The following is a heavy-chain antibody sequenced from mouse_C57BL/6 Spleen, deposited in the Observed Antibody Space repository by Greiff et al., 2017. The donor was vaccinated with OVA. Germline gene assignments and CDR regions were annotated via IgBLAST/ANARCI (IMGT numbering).Heavy chain of an antibody. CDR1: GYTFISYW. V-gene: IGHV1-64*01. J-gene: IGHJ1*03. Sequence: VQLQQPGAELVKPGASVKLSCKASGYTFISYWMHWVKQRPGQGLEWIGMIHPNSGSTNYNETFKSKATLTVDKSSSTAYMQLSSLTSEDSAVYYCASRGYYGSSTFNWYFDVWGTGTTVTVSS. D-gene: IGHD1-1*01. CDR2: IHPNSGST. CDR3: ASRGYYGSSTFNWYFDV.